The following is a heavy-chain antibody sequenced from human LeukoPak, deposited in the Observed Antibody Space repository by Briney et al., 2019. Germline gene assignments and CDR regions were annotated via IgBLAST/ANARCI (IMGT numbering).Heavy chain of an antibody. Sequence: ASVKVSCKASGYTFTSYDINWVRQATGQGLEWMGWMNPNSGNTGYAQKFQGRVTMTTDTSTSTAYMELRSLRSDDTAVYYCARQLRWDQYYFDYWGQGTLVTVSS. J-gene: IGHJ4*02. D-gene: IGHD4-23*01. CDR3: ARQLRWDQYYFDY. CDR2: MNPNSGNT. CDR1: GYTFTSYD. V-gene: IGHV1-8*01.